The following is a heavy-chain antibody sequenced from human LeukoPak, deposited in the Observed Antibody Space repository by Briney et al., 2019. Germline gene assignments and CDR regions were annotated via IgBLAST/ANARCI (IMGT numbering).Heavy chain of an antibody. Sequence: AGGSLRLSCAASGFTFSDYYMSWIRQAPGKGLEWVSYISSSGSTIYYADSVKGRFTISRDNAKNSLYLQMNSLRAEDTAVYYCARAQGGIVVVPAPDYWGQGTLVTVSS. V-gene: IGHV3-11*01. D-gene: IGHD2-2*01. CDR1: GFTFSDYY. CDR3: ARAQGGIVVVPAPDY. CDR2: ISSSGSTI. J-gene: IGHJ4*02.